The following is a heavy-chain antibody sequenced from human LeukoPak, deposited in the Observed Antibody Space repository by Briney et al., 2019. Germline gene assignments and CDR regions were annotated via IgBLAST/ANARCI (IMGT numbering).Heavy chain of an antibody. Sequence: SETLSLTCTVSGGSISSSSYYWGWIRQPPGKGLEWIGSIYYSGSTYYNPSLKSRVTISVDTSKNQFSLKLSSVTAADTAVHYCARVLRGQRWSGYYFDYWGQGTLVTVSS. J-gene: IGHJ4*02. CDR2: IYYSGST. V-gene: IGHV4-39*07. CDR3: ARVLRGQRWSGYYFDY. D-gene: IGHD3-3*01. CDR1: GGSISSSSYY.